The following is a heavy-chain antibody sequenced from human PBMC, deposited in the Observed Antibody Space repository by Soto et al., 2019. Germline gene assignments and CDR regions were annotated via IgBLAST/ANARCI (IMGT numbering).Heavy chain of an antibody. J-gene: IGHJ6*04. CDR1: EFTFRTYS. D-gene: IGHD6-13*01. CDR3: ARDDVTEAAAGERRYYYGMAV. Sequence: GGSLRLSCVASEFTFRTYSMNWVRQAPGKGLEWVSYISSSSSTIFYADSVKGRFAISRDNVQNSLYLQMNILRTEDTAGYYCARDDVTEAAAGERRYYYGMAVWGKGTTVTVSP. CDR2: ISSSSSTI. V-gene: IGHV3-48*01.